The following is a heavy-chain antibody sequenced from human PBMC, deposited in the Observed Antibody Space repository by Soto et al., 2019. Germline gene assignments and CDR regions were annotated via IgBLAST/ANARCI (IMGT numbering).Heavy chain of an antibody. V-gene: IGHV4-34*01. J-gene: IGHJ5*02. CDR2: INHSGSA. D-gene: IGHD1-7*01. CDR1: GGTFSGYY. Sequence: ASETLSLTCAVYGGTFSGYYWSWILQPPGKGLEWIGEINHSGSANYNPSLKSRVTISVDTSKNQFSLKLSSVTAAVTALYYCARAAWNYVNWFDPWGQGTLVTVSS. CDR3: ARAAWNYVNWFDP.